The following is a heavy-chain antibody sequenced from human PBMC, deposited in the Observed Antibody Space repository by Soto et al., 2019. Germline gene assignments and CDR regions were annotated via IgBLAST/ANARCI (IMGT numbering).Heavy chain of an antibody. D-gene: IGHD5-12*01. CDR2: LSGSAGTT. V-gene: IGHV3-23*01. CDR1: GFTFISYA. Sequence: GGSLRLSCASSGFTFISYAMSWVRQAPGKGLEWVSGLSGSAGTTYYADSVKGRFTISRDNSKNTLYLQMNSLRAEDTAVYYCAKDLTEEMARIFGYWGQGTLVTVSS. J-gene: IGHJ4*02. CDR3: AKDLTEEMARIFGY.